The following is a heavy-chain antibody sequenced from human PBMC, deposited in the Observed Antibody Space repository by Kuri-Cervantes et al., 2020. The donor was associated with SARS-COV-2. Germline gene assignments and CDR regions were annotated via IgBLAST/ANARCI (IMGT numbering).Heavy chain of an antibody. CDR2: IWYDGSNT. V-gene: IGHV3-33*08. J-gene: IGHJ4*02. Sequence: GGSLRLSCAASGFTFSSYAMHWVRQAPGKGLEWVADIWYDGSNTYYADSVEGRFTISRDNSKNTLYLQMSNLRAEDTAVYYCARGIRDSDYWGQGTLVTVSS. CDR1: GFTFSSYA. CDR3: ARGIRDSDY.